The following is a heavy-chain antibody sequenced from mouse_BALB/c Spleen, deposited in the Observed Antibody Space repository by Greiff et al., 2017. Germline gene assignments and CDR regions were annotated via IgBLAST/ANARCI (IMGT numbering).Heavy chain of an antibody. D-gene: IGHD1-1*01. CDR2: IYPGNSDT. J-gene: IGHJ2*01. Sequence: VQLKQSGTVLARPGASVKMSCKASGYTFTSYWMHWVKQRPGQGLEWIAAIYPGNSDTSYNQKFKGKAKLTAVTSTSTAYMELSSLTNEDSAVYYCTRRDYYASDDYWGQGTTLTVSS. CDR1: GYTFTSYW. CDR3: TRRDYYASDDY. V-gene: IGHV1-5*01.